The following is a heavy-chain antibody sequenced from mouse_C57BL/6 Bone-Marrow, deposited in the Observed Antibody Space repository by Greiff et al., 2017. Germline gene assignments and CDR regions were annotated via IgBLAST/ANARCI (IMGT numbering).Heavy chain of an antibody. CDR3: TDYYCTNWYFDV. CDR2: IRLKSDNYAT. Sequence: EVKLQESGGGLVQPGGSLKLSCVASGFTFSNYWMNWVRQSPEKGLEWVAHIRLKSDNYATHYAVSVKGRFTISRDDSKSSVNLQMNNLRTENTGIYYCTDYYCTNWYFDVWGTGTTVTVSS. CDR1: GFTFSNYW. J-gene: IGHJ1*03. V-gene: IGHV6-3*01. D-gene: IGHD1-1*01.